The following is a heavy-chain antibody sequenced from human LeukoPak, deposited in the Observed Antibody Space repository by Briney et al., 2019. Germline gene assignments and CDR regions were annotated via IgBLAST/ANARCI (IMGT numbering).Heavy chain of an antibody. V-gene: IGHV3-7*01. Sequence: GGSLRLSCEASGFTFRNYWMIWVRQAPGKGLERVANIKEDGSETYYVDSVKGRFTISRGNTKNSLYLQMNSLRVEDTAVYYCARVSSSWQRVGYYYGMDVWGQGTTVTVSS. CDR3: ARVSSSWQRVGYYYGMDV. CDR2: IKEDGSET. D-gene: IGHD6-13*01. CDR1: GFTFRNYW. J-gene: IGHJ6*02.